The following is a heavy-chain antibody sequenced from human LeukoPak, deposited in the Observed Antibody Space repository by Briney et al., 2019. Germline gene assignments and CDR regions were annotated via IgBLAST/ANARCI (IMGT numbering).Heavy chain of an antibody. D-gene: IGHD2-15*01. Sequence: PGGSLRPSCAASGFTFSSYGMHWVRQAPGKGLEWVAVIWYDGSNKYYADSVKGRFTISRDNSKNTLYLQMNSLRAEDTVVYYCAKDGGYCSGGSCYSGVFVHYWGQGTLVTVSS. CDR3: AKDGGYCSGGSCYSGVFVHY. CDR2: IWYDGSNK. V-gene: IGHV3-33*06. J-gene: IGHJ4*02. CDR1: GFTFSSYG.